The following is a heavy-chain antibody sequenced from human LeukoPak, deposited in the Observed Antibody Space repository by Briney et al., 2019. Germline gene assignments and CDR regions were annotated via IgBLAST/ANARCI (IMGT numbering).Heavy chain of an antibody. Sequence: PGGSLRLSCAASGFTFSSSDMHWVRQPTGKGLEWVSAIGTIGDTYYPGSVKGRFTISRENAKNTLYLQMNSLRAGDTAVYYCARDAGRREDHWGHGTLVTVSS. CDR2: IGTIGDT. CDR1: GFTFSSSD. V-gene: IGHV3-13*01. CDR3: ARDAGRREDH. J-gene: IGHJ4*01.